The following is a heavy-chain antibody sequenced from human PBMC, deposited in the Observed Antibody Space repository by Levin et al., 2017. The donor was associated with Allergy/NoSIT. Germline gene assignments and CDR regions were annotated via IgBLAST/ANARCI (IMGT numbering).Heavy chain of an antibody. J-gene: IGHJ6*02. Sequence: GESLKISCAASGFTFTNYGMHWVRQAPGKGLEWVAYLSYDGRNKYYAESVKGRFTISRDNVKDRLFLEMDTLRTDDTAVYFCAKDPCSSATCYGSYYYFDGMDAWGRGTTVTVSS. D-gene: IGHD2-2*01. V-gene: IGHV3-30*02. CDR1: GFTFTNYG. CDR3: AKDPCSSATCYGSYYYFDGMDA. CDR2: LSYDGRNK.